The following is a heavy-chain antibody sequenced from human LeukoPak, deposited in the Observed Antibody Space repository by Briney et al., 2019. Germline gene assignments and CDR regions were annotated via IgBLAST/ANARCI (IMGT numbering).Heavy chain of an antibody. J-gene: IGHJ4*02. Sequence: GGSLSLSCAASGLTFSSYAMSWVRQAPGKGLEWVPAISGSGGSKYYADSVKGRFTISRDNSKNRLYQQMNSLRAEDTAVYYCAKDLVFGGVSRGGFNYWGQGTLVSVSS. V-gene: IGHV3-23*01. CDR3: AKDLVFGGVSRGGFNY. CDR2: ISGSGGSK. D-gene: IGHD3-16*01. CDR1: GLTFSSYA.